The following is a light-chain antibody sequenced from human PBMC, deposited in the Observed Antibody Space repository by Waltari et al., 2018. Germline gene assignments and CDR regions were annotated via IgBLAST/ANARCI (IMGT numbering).Light chain of an antibody. Sequence: EIVLTQSPGTLSLSPGERATLSCRASQSVSRNLAWYQQKPGQAPRLLIYDASSRATGIPDRFSGSGSGTDFSLTISRLEPEDFAVYYCQKYGTRPATFGQGTKVEVK. J-gene: IGKJ1*01. CDR2: DAS. CDR3: QKYGTRPAT. V-gene: IGKV3-20*01. CDR1: QSVSRN.